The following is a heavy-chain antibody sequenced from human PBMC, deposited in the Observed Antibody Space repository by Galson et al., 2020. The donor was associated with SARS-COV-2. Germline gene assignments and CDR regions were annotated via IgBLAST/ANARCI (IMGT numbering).Heavy chain of an antibody. D-gene: IGHD3-9*01. J-gene: IGHJ4*01. CDR1: GGSISSSSYY. CDR2: IYYSESN. V-gene: IGHV4-39*01. Sequence: SQTLSLTCTVSGGSISSSSYYWGWIRQPPGEGLEWIGSIYYSESNYYNPSLTSRVTMSVDTSKNQFSLKLSSVTAADTAVYYCARQILTGYYSFYYFDYWGQEPWSPSPQ. CDR3: ARQILTGYYSFYYFDY.